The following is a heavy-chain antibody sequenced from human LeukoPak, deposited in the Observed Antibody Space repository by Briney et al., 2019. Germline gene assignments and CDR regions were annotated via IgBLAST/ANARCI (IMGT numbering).Heavy chain of an antibody. CDR1: GFTFTSYA. J-gene: IGHJ4*02. Sequence: GGSLRLSCAASGFTFTSYAMGGVRQAPGKGLEWVSTISSSGESTYYAYSVKGRFTISRDNYKNTLYLQMSSLRAEDTAVYYCAKGGSSWSRFDYWGQGTLVTVSS. V-gene: IGHV3-23*01. D-gene: IGHD6-13*01. CDR3: AKGGSSWSRFDY. CDR2: ISSSGEST.